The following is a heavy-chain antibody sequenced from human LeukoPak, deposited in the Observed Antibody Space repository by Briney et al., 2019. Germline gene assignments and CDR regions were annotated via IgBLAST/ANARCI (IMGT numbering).Heavy chain of an antibody. CDR2: IYTSGST. CDR3: ARGAMVRGVIRAYYFDY. Sequence: SETLSLTCTVSGGSISSGSYYWSWIRQPAGKGLEWIGCIYTSGSTNYNPSLKSRVTISVDTSKNQFSLKLSSVTAADTAVYYCARGAMVRGVIRAYYFDYWGQGTLVTVSS. J-gene: IGHJ4*02. D-gene: IGHD3-10*01. V-gene: IGHV4-61*02. CDR1: GGSISSGSYY.